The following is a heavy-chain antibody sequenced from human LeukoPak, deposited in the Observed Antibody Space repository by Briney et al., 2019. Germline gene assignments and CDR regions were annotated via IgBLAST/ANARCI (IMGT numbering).Heavy chain of an antibody. V-gene: IGHV4-59*01. CDR2: IYYSGSGST. CDR3: ARGEYSGSD. CDR1: AGSNSSYY. J-gene: IGHJ4*02. D-gene: IGHD1-1*01. Sequence: SETLSLTCTVSAGSNSSYYWSWIRQLPGKGLEWIGYIYYSGSGSTNYNPSLKSRVTISVDTSKNQFSLELSSVTAADTAVYYCARGEYSGSDWGQGTLVTVSS.